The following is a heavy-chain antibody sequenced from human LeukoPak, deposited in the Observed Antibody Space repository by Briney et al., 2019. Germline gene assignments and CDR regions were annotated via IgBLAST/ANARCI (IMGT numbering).Heavy chain of an antibody. D-gene: IGHD5-18*01. J-gene: IGHJ4*02. Sequence: ASVKVSCQGTGYSVTPGYYMRSLLQAPGQGLEWMRWVNPNSGGTNYARKYQGRVTMTRDTSSDTAFMELTSLRSDDTAGCHCARDRNIHLWLQWEIEFWGQGTLVTVSS. CDR2: VNPNSGGT. V-gene: IGHV1-2*02. CDR3: ARDRNIHLWLQWEIEF. CDR1: GYSVTPGYY.